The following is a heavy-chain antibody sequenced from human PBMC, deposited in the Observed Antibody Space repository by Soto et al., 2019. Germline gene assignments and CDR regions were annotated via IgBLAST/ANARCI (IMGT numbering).Heavy chain of an antibody. D-gene: IGHD6-19*01. V-gene: IGHV3-30*18. CDR2: ISYDGSNK. CDR1: GFTFSSYG. CDR3: AKGPRRIAVAGTNYFDY. J-gene: IGHJ4*02. Sequence: GRSLRLSCATSGFTFSSYGMHWVRQAPGKGLEWVAVISYDGSNKYYADSVKGRFTISRDNSKNTLYLQMNSLRAEDTAVYYCAKGPRRIAVAGTNYFDYWGQGTLVTVSS.